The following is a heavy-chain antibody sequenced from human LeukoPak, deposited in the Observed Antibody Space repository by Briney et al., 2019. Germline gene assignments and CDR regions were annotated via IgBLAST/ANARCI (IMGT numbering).Heavy chain of an antibody. J-gene: IGHJ6*03. CDR1: GFTFSDYY. D-gene: IGHD3-3*01. CDR2: ISSSGSTI. V-gene: IGHV3-11*01. Sequence: GGSLRLSCAASGFTFSDYYMSWIRQAPGKGLEGVSYISSSGSTIYYADSVKGRFTISRDNAKNSLYLQMNSLRAEDTAVYYCARGRTIFGAYYYYMDVWGKGTTVTVSS. CDR3: ARGRTIFGAYYYYMDV.